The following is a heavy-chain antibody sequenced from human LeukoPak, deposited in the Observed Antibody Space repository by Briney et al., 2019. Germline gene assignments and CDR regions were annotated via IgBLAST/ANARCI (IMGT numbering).Heavy chain of an antibody. CDR3: ASQGRDGDY. CDR1: GFTFSSYW. CDR2: ISYDGSNK. V-gene: IGHV3-30-3*01. J-gene: IGHJ4*02. D-gene: IGHD5-24*01. Sequence: GGSLSLSCGASGFTFSSYWMSWVRQAPGKGQEWVAVISYDGSNKYYADSVKGRFTISRDNAKNSLYLQMNSLRAEDTAVYYCASQGRDGDYWGQGTLVTVSS.